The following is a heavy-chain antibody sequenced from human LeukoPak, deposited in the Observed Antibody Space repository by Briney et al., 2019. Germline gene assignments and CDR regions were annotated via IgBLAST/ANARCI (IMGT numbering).Heavy chain of an antibody. Sequence: GGSLRLSCAASGFTFSSYSMNWIRQAPGKGLEWLSSISGSSSYIYYADSVKGRFTISRDNAKNSLYLQMNSLRAEDTAVYYCAREGVYCSSTSCPPDYWGQGTLVTVSS. CDR2: ISGSSSYI. CDR3: AREGVYCSSTSCPPDY. D-gene: IGHD2-2*01. CDR1: GFTFSSYS. V-gene: IGHV3-21*01. J-gene: IGHJ4*02.